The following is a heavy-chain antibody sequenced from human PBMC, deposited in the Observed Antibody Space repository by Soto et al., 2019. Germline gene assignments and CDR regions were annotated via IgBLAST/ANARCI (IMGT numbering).Heavy chain of an antibody. Sequence: EVQLVESGGGLVQPGGSLRLSCAASGFTFSSYSMNWVRQGPGTGLEWVSYISSSSSTIYYADSVKGRFTISRDNAKNSLYLQMNSLRVEDTAVYYCAREGYSYAQGYFDYWGQGTLVTVSS. J-gene: IGHJ4*02. CDR1: GFTFSSYS. V-gene: IGHV3-48*01. D-gene: IGHD5-18*01. CDR2: ISSSSSTI. CDR3: AREGYSYAQGYFDY.